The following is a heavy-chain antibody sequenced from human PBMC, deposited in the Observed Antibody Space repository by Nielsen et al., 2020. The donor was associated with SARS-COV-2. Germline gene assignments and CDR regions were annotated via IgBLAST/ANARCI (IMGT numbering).Heavy chain of an antibody. CDR2: IYFTGRT. J-gene: IGHJ6*02. Sequence: SETLSPTCTVSGASISSGGYFWSWIRQHPGKGLEWIGYIYFTGRTSYNPSLKSRVAMSVDTSKNQFSLDLKSATAADTAVYYCAREASGYDHYKYGMDVWGLGATVTVSS. CDR1: GASISSGGYF. D-gene: IGHD5-12*01. V-gene: IGHV4-31*03. CDR3: AREASGYDHYKYGMDV.